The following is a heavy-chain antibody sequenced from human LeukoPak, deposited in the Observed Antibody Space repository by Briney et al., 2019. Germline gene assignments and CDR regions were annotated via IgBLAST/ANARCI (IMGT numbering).Heavy chain of an antibody. V-gene: IGHV3-53*01. Sequence: GGSLSLSCAASGFTFSNYEMSWVRQAPGKGLEWVSVIYRGGSTYYADSVKGRFTISRDNSKNTLYLQIDSLNAQDTAVYYCTREDVDDDRSGYVNCGQGTLVTVSS. D-gene: IGHD3-22*01. CDR1: GFTFSNYE. CDR3: TREDVDDDRSGYVN. J-gene: IGHJ4*02. CDR2: IYRGGST.